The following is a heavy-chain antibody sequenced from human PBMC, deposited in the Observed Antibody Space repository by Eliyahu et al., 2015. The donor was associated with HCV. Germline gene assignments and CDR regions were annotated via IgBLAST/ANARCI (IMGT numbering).Heavy chain of an antibody. Sequence: EVQLVESGGGLVKPGGSLXLSCAASGFTFSSYSMNWVRQAPGKGLEWVSSISSSSSYIYYADSMKGRFTISRDNAKNSLYLQMHSLRAEDTAVYYCAREGGYNGYGMDVWGQGTTVTVSS. V-gene: IGHV3-21*01. CDR2: ISSSSSYI. CDR1: GFTFSSYS. CDR3: AREGGYNGYGMDV. D-gene: IGHD5-12*01. J-gene: IGHJ6*02.